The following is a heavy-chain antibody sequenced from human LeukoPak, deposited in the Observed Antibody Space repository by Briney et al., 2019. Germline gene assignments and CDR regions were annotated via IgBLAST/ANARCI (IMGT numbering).Heavy chain of an antibody. J-gene: IGHJ5*02. CDR3: AKDLYGSDWYNYFDP. CDR2: ISYDGSNK. V-gene: IGHV3-30*18. CDR1: GFTFSSYG. Sequence: SGGSLRLSCAASGFTFSSYGMHWVRQAPGKGLEWVAVISYDGSNKYYADSVKGRFTISRDNSKNTLYLQMNSLRAEDTAVYHCAKDLYGSDWYNYFDPWGQGALVTVSS. D-gene: IGHD6-19*01.